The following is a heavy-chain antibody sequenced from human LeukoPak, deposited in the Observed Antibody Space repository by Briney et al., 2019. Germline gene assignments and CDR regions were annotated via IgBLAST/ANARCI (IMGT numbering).Heavy chain of an antibody. Sequence: GGSLRLSCAASGFTFSSYGMHWVRQAPGKGLEWVAFIRYDGSNKYYADSVKGRFTISRDNSKNTLYLQMNSLRAEDTAVYYCARDVDYANPRHDYWGQGTLVTVSA. CDR2: IRYDGSNK. CDR3: ARDVDYANPRHDY. V-gene: IGHV3-30*02. CDR1: GFTFSSYG. J-gene: IGHJ4*02. D-gene: IGHD4/OR15-4a*01.